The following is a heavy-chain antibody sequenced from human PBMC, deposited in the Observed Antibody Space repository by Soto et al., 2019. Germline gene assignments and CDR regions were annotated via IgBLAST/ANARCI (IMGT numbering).Heavy chain of an antibody. CDR3: ARYPPLHYYDSSGYYSDY. CDR1: GYTLTELS. V-gene: IGHV1-46*01. J-gene: IGHJ4*02. D-gene: IGHD3-22*01. CDR2: INPSGGST. Sequence: GASVKDSCKVSGYTLTELSMHWVRQAPGQGLEWMGIINPSGGSTSYAQKFQGRVTMTRDTSTSTVYMELSSLRSEDTAVYYCARYPPLHYYDSSGYYSDYWGQGTLVTVSS.